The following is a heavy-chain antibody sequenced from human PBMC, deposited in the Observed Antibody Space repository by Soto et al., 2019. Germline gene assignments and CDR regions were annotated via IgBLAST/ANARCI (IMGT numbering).Heavy chain of an antibody. D-gene: IGHD3-22*01. Sequence: GGSLRLSCAASGFTFSSYSMNWVRQAPGKGLEWVSYISSSSSTIYYADSVKGRFTTSRDNAKNSLYLQMNSLRAEDTAVYYCAKDTYYHDSSGYYIFDFWGQGTLVTVSS. CDR1: GFTFSSYS. J-gene: IGHJ4*02. CDR3: AKDTYYHDSSGYYIFDF. CDR2: ISSSSSTI. V-gene: IGHV3-48*04.